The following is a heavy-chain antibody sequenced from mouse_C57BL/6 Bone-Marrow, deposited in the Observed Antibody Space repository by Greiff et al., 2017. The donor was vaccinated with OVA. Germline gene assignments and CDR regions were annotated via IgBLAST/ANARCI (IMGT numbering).Heavy chain of an antibody. CDR1: GYTFTSYG. D-gene: IGHD1-1*01. CDR2: IYPRSGNT. CDR3: ARSDLYYYGSSYYWYVDV. J-gene: IGHJ1*03. V-gene: IGHV1-81*01. Sequence: QVQLQQSGAELARPGASVKLSCKASGYTFTSYGLSWVKQSTGQGLEWIGEIYPRSGNTYYNEKFKGKATLTADKSSSTAYMELRSLTSEDSAVYFCARSDLYYYGSSYYWYVDVWGTGTTVTVSS.